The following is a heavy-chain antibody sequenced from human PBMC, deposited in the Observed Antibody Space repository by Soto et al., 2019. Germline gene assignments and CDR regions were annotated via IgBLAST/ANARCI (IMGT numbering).Heavy chain of an antibody. J-gene: IGHJ4*02. V-gene: IGHV3-23*01. CDR2: ISGGWGST. CDR1: GFTFSSYA. Sequence: VQLLESGGGLVQPGVSLRLSCAASGFTFSSYAMSWVRQAPGKGLEWVSSISGGWGSTYYADSVKGRFTISRDNSENSLYLQRNSLRAEDTAVYYCAKDREETSSWYSGYFDYWGQGTLVTVSS. CDR3: AKDREETSSWYSGYFDY. D-gene: IGHD6-13*01.